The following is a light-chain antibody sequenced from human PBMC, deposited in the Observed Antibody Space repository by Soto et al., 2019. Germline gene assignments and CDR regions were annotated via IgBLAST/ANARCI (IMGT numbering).Light chain of an antibody. V-gene: IGKV1-39*01. CDR3: QQYSNSVT. CDR1: QTVIGY. Sequence: DIQMTQSPSSLSASVGDRGTITCRASQTVIGYLNWYKQTPGKAPNLLVYSASTLQSGVPSRFSGSGSGRDFTLTISSLLPDDFATYYCQQYSNSVTFGQGTKVDIK. CDR2: SAS. J-gene: IGKJ1*01.